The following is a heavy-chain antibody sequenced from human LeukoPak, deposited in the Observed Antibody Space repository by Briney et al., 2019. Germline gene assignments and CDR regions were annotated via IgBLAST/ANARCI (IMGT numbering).Heavy chain of an antibody. CDR1: TGSISSSY. Sequence: SETLSLTWSVATGSISSSYWSWIRQPPGKGLEWNGYIYYSGSTNYNPSLKSRVTISVDTSKNQFSLKLSSVTAADTAVYYCARDIGSSWYGNWFDPWGQGTLVTVSS. CDR2: IYYSGST. V-gene: IGHV4-59*12. CDR3: ARDIGSSWYGNWFDP. D-gene: IGHD6-13*01. J-gene: IGHJ5*02.